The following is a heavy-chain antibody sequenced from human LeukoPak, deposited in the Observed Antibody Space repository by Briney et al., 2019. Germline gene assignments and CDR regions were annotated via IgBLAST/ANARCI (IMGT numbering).Heavy chain of an antibody. D-gene: IGHD3-16*01. CDR1: GYTFSSYD. Sequence: ASVKVSCKASGYTFSSYDINWVRRATGQGLEWMGWMNPNSGNTGYAQKFQGRVTMTRDTSISTAYMELSRLRSDDTAVYYCARVITETDYWGQGTLVTVSS. J-gene: IGHJ4*02. CDR3: ARVITETDY. CDR2: MNPNSGNT. V-gene: IGHV1-8*01.